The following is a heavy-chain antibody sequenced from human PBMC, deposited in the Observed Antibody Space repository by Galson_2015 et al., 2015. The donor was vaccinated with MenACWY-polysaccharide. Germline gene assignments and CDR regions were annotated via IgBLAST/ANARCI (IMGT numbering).Heavy chain of an antibody. D-gene: IGHD2-2*01. Sequence: SLRLSCAASGFSFSRYWMHWVRQVPGKGLVWVSVINSDGSGANYADSVKGRFTISRDNAKNTLYLQMNSLRAEDTAAYYCWVYCSSPSCYAGIPSGGQGTLVTVSS. CDR1: GFSFSRYW. J-gene: IGHJ4*02. V-gene: IGHV3-74*01. CDR3: WVYCSSPSCYAGIPS. CDR2: INSDGSGA.